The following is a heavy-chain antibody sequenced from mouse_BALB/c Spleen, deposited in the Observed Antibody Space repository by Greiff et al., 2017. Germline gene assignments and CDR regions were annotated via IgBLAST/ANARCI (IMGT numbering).Heavy chain of an antibody. CDR2: IDPANGNT. CDR1: GFNIKDTY. CDR3: AGGFGYGNLFAY. V-gene: IGHV14-3*02. D-gene: IGHD2-10*02. J-gene: IGHJ3*01. Sequence: EVQLQQSGAELVKPGASVKLSCTASGFNIKDTYMHWVKQRPEQGLEWIGRIDPANGNTKYDPKFQGKATITADTSSNTAYLQLSSLTSEDTAVYYCAGGFGYGNLFAYWGQGTLVTVSA.